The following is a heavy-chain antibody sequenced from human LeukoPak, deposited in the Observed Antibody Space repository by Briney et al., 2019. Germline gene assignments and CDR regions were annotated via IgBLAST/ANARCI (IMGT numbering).Heavy chain of an antibody. CDR1: GFTFSSYW. Sequence: GGSLRLSCAGSGFTFSSYWMHWVRQAPGKGLVWVSRINTDGSTINYADSVKGRFTISRDNAKNTLYLQMNSLRAEDTAVYYCARAGSYRFDYLGQGTLVTVSS. J-gene: IGHJ4*02. CDR3: ARAGSYRFDY. D-gene: IGHD1-26*01. V-gene: IGHV3-74*01. CDR2: INTDGSTI.